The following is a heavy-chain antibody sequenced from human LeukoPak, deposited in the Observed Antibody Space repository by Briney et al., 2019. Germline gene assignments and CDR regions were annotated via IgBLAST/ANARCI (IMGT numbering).Heavy chain of an antibody. CDR2: ISSSGSTI. D-gene: IGHD3-22*01. J-gene: IGHJ4*02. Sequence: PGGSLRLSCAASGFTFSDYYMSWIRQAPGKGLEWVSYISSSGSTIYYADSVKGRFTISRDNAKNSLYLQMNSLRAEDTAVYYCARARRLTYYYDSSGYYWADYWGQGTLVTVSS. V-gene: IGHV3-11*04. CDR1: GFTFSDYY. CDR3: ARARRLTYYYDSSGYYWADY.